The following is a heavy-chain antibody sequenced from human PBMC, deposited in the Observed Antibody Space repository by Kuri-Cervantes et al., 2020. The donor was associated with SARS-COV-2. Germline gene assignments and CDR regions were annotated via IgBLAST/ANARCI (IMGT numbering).Heavy chain of an antibody. D-gene: IGHD5-18*01. CDR2: INPNSGGT. CDR1: GYTFTGYY. Sequence: ASVNVSCKASGYTFTGYYMHWVRQAPGQGLEWMGVINPNSGGTNYAQKFQGRVTMTRDTSISTAYIELRRLRSDDTAVYYCARDCTSFGYSYGHAFDIWGQGTMVTVSS. V-gene: IGHV1-2*02. J-gene: IGHJ3*02. CDR3: ARDCTSFGYSYGHAFDI.